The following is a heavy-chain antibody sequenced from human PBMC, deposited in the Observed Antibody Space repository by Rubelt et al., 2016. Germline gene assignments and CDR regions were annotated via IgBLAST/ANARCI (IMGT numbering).Heavy chain of an antibody. D-gene: IGHD3-16*01. J-gene: IGHJ5*02. Sequence: YADSVKGRFTISRDNSKNTLYLQMNSLRAEDTAVYYCARFSPFMKGPFDPWGQGTLVTVSS. V-gene: IGHV3-30*07. CDR3: ARFSPFMKGPFDP.